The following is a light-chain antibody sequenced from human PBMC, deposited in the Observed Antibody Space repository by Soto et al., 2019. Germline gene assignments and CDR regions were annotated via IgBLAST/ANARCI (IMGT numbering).Light chain of an antibody. V-gene: IGKV3-11*01. J-gene: IGKJ5*01. Sequence: EIVLTQSPATLSLSPGERATLSCRASQSVGSFLAWYQQKPGQAPRLLIYDTSIRATDIPARFSGSGSGTDFTLTISSLEPEDFAVYYCQQRNSWPPTFTFGQGTRLENK. CDR2: DTS. CDR3: QQRNSWPPTFT. CDR1: QSVGSF.